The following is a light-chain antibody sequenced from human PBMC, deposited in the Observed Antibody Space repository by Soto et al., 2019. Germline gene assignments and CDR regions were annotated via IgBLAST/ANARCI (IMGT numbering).Light chain of an antibody. Sequence: EIVLTQSPGTLSLSPGERATLSCRASQSVTNNYLAWYQHKPGQAPRCLIYGAAIRSTGIPDRFSGSGSGTDFTLTISRLELEDFAVYYCQQYGTSLTLGQGSKQEIK. CDR1: QSVTNNY. CDR2: GAA. J-gene: IGKJ2*01. CDR3: QQYGTSLT. V-gene: IGKV3-20*01.